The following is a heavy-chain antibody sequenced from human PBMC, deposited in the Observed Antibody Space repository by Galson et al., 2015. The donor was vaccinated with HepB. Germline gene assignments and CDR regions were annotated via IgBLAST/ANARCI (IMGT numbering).Heavy chain of an antibody. J-gene: IGHJ6*02. Sequence: CAISGDSVSSNSAAWNWIRQSPSRGLEWLGRAYYRSKWYNDYAVSVKSRITINPDTSKNQFSLQLNSVNPEDSAVYYCASGRDGYNKAYYYGMDVWGQGTTVAVSS. CDR2: AYYRSKWYN. D-gene: IGHD5-24*01. CDR3: ASGRDGYNKAYYYGMDV. V-gene: IGHV6-1*01. CDR1: GDSVSSNSAA.